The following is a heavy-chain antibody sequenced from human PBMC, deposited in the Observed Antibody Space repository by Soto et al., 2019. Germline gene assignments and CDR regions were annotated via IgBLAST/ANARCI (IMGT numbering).Heavy chain of an antibody. V-gene: IGHV3-23*01. Sequence: GGSLRLSCAASGFTFSSYAMSWVRQAPGKGLEWVSVISGSGGSTYYADSVKGRFTISRDSSKNTLYLQMNSLRAEDTAVYYCAKTPAAGTGRCYYYYMDVWGKGTMVTVSS. CDR2: ISGSGGST. D-gene: IGHD6-13*01. J-gene: IGHJ6*03. CDR1: GFTFSSYA. CDR3: AKTPAAGTGRCYYYYMDV.